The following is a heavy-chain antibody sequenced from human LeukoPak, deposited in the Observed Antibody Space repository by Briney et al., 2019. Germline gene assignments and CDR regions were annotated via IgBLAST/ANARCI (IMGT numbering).Heavy chain of an antibody. D-gene: IGHD6-19*01. CDR3: ARPRIAVAGTRQAFDI. J-gene: IGHJ3*02. CDR2: IYPGDSDT. Sequence: GESLKISCKGSGYSFTSYWIGWVRQMPGKGLEWMGIIYPGDSDTRYSPSFQGQVTISADKSISTAYLQWSSLKASDTAMYYCARPRIAVAGTRQAFDIWGQGTMVTVSS. CDR1: GYSFTSYW. V-gene: IGHV5-51*01.